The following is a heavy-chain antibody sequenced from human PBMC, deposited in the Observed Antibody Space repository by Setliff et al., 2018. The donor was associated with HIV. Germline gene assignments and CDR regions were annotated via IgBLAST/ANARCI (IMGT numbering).Heavy chain of an antibody. CDR2: IYPDESDS. CDR3: ARVDMGYYYDSSGYSHFDH. D-gene: IGHD3-22*01. J-gene: IGHJ4*02. V-gene: IGHV5-51*01. CDR1: GYTSTTYW. Sequence: PGESLKISCKGSGYTSTTYWIAWVRQMPGKGLEWMGVIYPDESDSRYSPSFRGQVTISADKSINTAYLQWSSLKASDTAMYYCARVDMGYYYDSSGYSHFDHWGQGTLVTVSS.